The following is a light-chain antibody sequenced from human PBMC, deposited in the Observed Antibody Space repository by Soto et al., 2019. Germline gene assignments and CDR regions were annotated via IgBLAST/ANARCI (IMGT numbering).Light chain of an antibody. J-gene: IGKJ2*01. CDR3: QQRSNWRNT. V-gene: IGKV3-11*01. CDR1: QSVDTY. Sequence: EIVLTQSPATLSLSPGERATLSCRASQSVDTYLAWYQQRPGQAPRLLIYDPSNRATGIPARFSGSGYGTDFTLTISSLEPEDFAVYYCQQRSNWRNTFGQGTKLEIK. CDR2: DPS.